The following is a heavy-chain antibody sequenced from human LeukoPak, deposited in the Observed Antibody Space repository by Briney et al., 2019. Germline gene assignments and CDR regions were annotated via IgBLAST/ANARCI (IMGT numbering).Heavy chain of an antibody. D-gene: IGHD5-24*01. Sequence: PGGSLRLSCAASGFTFSSYAMSWVRQAPGKGLEWVSAISGSGGSTYYADSVKGRFTISRDNSKNTLYLQMNSLRAEDTAVYYCAKDSWLQLRLVGVSGSPIDYWGQGTLSPSPQ. V-gene: IGHV3-23*01. CDR1: GFTFSSYA. CDR2: ISGSGGST. CDR3: AKDSWLQLRLVGVSGSPIDY. J-gene: IGHJ4*02.